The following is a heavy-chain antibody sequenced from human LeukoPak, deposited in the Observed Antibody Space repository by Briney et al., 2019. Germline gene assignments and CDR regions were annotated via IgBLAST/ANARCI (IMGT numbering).Heavy chain of an antibody. Sequence: GGSLRLSCAASGFTFSSYSMNWVRQAPGKGLEWVSYISSSSSTIYYADSVKGRFTISRDNAKNSLYLQMNSLRAEDTAVYYCASLYGSGSYYTWFDYWGQGTLVTVSS. CDR1: GFTFSSYS. D-gene: IGHD3-10*01. V-gene: IGHV3-48*01. CDR3: ASLYGSGSYYTWFDY. CDR2: ISSSSSTI. J-gene: IGHJ4*01.